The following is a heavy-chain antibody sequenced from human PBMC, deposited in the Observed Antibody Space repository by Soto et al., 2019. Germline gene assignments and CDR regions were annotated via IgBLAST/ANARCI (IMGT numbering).Heavy chain of an antibody. J-gene: IGHJ4*02. CDR3: AIPSGLTVTGPDY. D-gene: IGHD6-19*01. V-gene: IGHV3-23*01. CDR2: IGGNGADT. Sequence: GGSLRLSCAASGFIFRNYAMSWVRQAPGKGLEWVSAIGGNGADTYYADSVKGRFTISRDNSKNTLYLQMNSLRAEDTAVYFCAIPSGLTVTGPDYWGQGTLVTVSS. CDR1: GFIFRNYA.